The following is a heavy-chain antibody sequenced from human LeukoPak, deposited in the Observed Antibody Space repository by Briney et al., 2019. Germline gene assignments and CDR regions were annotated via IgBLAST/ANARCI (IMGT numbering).Heavy chain of an antibody. J-gene: IGHJ4*02. D-gene: IGHD1-1*01. CDR2: IKSKTDGGTT. CDR1: GFTFSNAW. CDR3: TTDLPPREGGRTGLYRLGY. Sequence: GGSLRLSCAASGFTFSNAWMSWVRQAPGKGLEWVGRIKSKTDGGTTDYAAPVKGRFTISRDDSKNTLYLQMNSLKTEDTAVYYCTTDLPPREGGRTGLYRLGYWGQGTLVTASS. V-gene: IGHV3-15*01.